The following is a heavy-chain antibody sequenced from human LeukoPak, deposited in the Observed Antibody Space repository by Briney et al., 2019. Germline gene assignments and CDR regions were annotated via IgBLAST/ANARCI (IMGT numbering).Heavy chain of an antibody. Sequence: GGSLRLSCAASGFTFKIYSMTWVRQAPGKGLEWVSSISSSSSHMYYADSVKGRFTISRDNAKNSLYLQMNTLRAEDTAVYYCARDDTSAHFFDYWGQGTLVTVSS. J-gene: IGHJ4*02. CDR2: ISSSSSHM. V-gene: IGHV3-21*01. CDR3: ARDDTSAHFFDY. CDR1: GFTFKIYS. D-gene: IGHD3-10*01.